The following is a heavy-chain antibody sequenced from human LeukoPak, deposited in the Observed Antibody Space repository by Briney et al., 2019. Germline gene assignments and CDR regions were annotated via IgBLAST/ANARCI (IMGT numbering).Heavy chain of an antibody. CDR3: VSSMDYYYGMDV. D-gene: IGHD3-3*02. J-gene: IGHJ6*02. CDR1: GGSTSSRSYY. Sequence: SETPSLTCTVSGGSTSSRSYYWGWIRQPPGKGLEWIGSFYYSGSTYYNPSLKSRGTISVDTSKNQFSLKLSSVTAADTAVYYCVSSMDYYYGMDVWGQGTTVTVSS. CDR2: FYYSGST. V-gene: IGHV4-39*01.